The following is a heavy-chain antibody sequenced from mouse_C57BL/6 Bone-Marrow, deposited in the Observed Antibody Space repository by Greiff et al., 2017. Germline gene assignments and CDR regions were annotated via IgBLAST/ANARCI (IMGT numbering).Heavy chain of an antibody. Sequence: EVKVVESEGGLVQPGSSMKLSCTASGFTFSDYYMAWVRQVPEKGLEWVANINYDGSSTYYLDSLKSRFIISRDNAKNILYLQMSSLKSEDTATYYGARDRGDYGSSFFDYWGQGTTLTVSS. CDR1: GFTFSDYY. V-gene: IGHV5-16*01. CDR2: INYDGSST. J-gene: IGHJ2*01. CDR3: ARDRGDYGSSFFDY. D-gene: IGHD1-1*01.